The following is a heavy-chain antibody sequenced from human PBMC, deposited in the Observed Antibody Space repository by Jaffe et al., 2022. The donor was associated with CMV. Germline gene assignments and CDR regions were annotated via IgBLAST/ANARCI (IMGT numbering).Heavy chain of an antibody. Sequence: EVQLVESGGGLVQPGGSLRLSCEASGFTFKNYWMTWVRQAPGKGLEWVANIKQDGSEISYVDAVKGRFTVSRDNAKNSLFLHLNDLRVEDTAVYYCARDLHRLELNYYPYYYLDVWGRGTTVTVSS. CDR2: IKQDGSEI. J-gene: IGHJ6*03. D-gene: IGHD1-1*01. CDR3: ARDLHRLELNYYPYYYLDV. CDR1: GFTFKNYW. V-gene: IGHV3-7*03.